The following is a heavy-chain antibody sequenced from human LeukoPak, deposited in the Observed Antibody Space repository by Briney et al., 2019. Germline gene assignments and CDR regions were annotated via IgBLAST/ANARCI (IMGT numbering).Heavy chain of an antibody. V-gene: IGHV1-18*01. J-gene: IGHJ4*02. Sequence: ASVRVSCKATGYTFTSYGIRWVRQAPGQGLEWMGWISGYNGNTNYAQKLQARVTMTTDTSTSTAYMELRSLRSDDTAVYYCAREDTRRGSRGYFDYWGQGTLVTVSS. CDR2: ISGYNGNT. CDR3: AREDTRRGSRGYFDY. D-gene: IGHD2-2*01. CDR1: GYTFTSYG.